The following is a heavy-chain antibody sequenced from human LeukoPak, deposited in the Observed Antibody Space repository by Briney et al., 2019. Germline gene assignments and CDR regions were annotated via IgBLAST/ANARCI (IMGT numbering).Heavy chain of an antibody. CDR1: GGSISSSSHY. D-gene: IGHD2-15*01. CDR3: ARAGYCSGGSCYGYMDV. J-gene: IGHJ6*03. CDR2: IYYSGTT. V-gene: IGHV4-39*01. Sequence: SETLSLTSSVSGGSISSSSHYWAWIRQPPGRGLEWIGSIYYSGTTYYKPYFESRVTISVGTSRNQFSLMLNSVTAADTAVYYCARAGYCSGGSCYGYMDVWGKGTTVTVSS.